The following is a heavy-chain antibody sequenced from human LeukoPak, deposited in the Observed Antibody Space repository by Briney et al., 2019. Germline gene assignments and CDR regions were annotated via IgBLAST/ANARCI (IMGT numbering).Heavy chain of an antibody. CDR3: AREPTSGREPTSGRPLDY. Sequence: SETLSLTCTVSGGSISGYYWSWIRQPAGKGLEWIGRIHTSGSTNYNPSLKSRVTMSVDTSKNQFSLNLSSVTAADTAVYYCAREPTSGREPTSGRPLDYWGQGTLVTVSS. CDR2: IHTSGST. D-gene: IGHD5-12*01. J-gene: IGHJ4*02. V-gene: IGHV4-4*07. CDR1: GGSISGYY.